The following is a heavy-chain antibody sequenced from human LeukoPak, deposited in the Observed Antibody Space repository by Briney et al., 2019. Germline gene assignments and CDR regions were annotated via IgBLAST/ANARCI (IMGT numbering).Heavy chain of an antibody. CDR1: GGSFSGYY. CDR2: INHSGST. D-gene: IGHD3-22*01. J-gene: IGHJ4*02. Sequence: SETLSLTCAVYGGSFSGYYWSWIRQPPGKGLECIAEINHSGSTNYNPSLKSRVTISVDTSKNQFSLKLSSVTAADTAVYYCARYYYDNSGYGDYFDYWGQGTLVTVSS. CDR3: ARYYYDNSGYGDYFDY. V-gene: IGHV4-34*01.